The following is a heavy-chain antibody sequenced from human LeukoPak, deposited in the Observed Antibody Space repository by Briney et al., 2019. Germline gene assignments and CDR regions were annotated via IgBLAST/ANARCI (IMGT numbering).Heavy chain of an antibody. Sequence: GGSLRLSCAASGFTFSSSWMSWVRQAPGKGLEWVANIRQDASEKSYVDSVKGRFTISRDNSKNTLYLQMNSLRAEDTAVYYCAKTEYSGSVLDAFDIWGQGTMVTVSS. V-gene: IGHV3-7*03. CDR2: IRQDASEK. CDR1: GFTFSSSW. D-gene: IGHD1-26*01. J-gene: IGHJ3*02. CDR3: AKTEYSGSVLDAFDI.